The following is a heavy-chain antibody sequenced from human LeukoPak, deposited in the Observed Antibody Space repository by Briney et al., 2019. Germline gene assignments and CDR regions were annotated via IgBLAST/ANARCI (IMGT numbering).Heavy chain of an antibody. CDR1: GDSIGRINYF. V-gene: IGHV4-39*07. D-gene: IGHD6-19*01. Sequence: PSETLSLTCSVSGDSIGRINYFWSWLRPAPGMGREWIVSMSYSRHTYYNPSLKSRVTTSIATSKNQLSLNLKSVTAADTAVYYCARDSSGWYHWFDPWGQGTLVTVSS. CDR3: ARDSSGWYHWFDP. CDR2: MSYSRHT. J-gene: IGHJ5*02.